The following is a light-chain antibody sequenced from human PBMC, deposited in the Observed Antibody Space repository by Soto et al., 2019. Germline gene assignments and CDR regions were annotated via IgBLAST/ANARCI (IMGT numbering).Light chain of an antibody. CDR1: RSISKY. CDR3: QQSFTIPTT. J-gene: IGKJ1*01. CDR2: AAS. Sequence: DIQMTQSPSSLSVSVGDRVTLTCRASRSISKYLNWYQQKSGEAPKLLIFAASTLQSGVPSRFRGSGSGTDFTLIISSVQPEDLATYYCQQSFTIPTTFGQRTKVAIK. V-gene: IGKV1-39*01.